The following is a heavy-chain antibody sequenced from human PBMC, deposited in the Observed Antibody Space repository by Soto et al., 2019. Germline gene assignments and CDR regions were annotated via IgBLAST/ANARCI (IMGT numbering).Heavy chain of an antibody. D-gene: IGHD3-10*01. CDR3: ARDMFRVIPDYLDF. CDR2: IAFDGTMK. J-gene: IGHJ4*02. CDR1: GFTFSNYP. V-gene: IGHV3-30*04. Sequence: QVQLVESGGGVVQPGRSLRLSCAASGFTFSNYPFHWVRQAPGKRLEWVAVIAFDGTMKLYADSVKGRFTISRDDSKNTLYLQMHSLRDEDTAIYYCARDMFRVIPDYLDFWGQGTLGTVAS.